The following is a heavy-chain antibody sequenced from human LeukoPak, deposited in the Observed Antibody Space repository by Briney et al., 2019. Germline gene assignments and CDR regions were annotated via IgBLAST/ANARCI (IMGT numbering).Heavy chain of an antibody. V-gene: IGHV3-23*01. Sequence: PGGSLRLSCAASGFTFHHYGMSLVRQAPGKGLEGVSAISGNVGSTYYADSVKGRFTISRDYSNTKLYLQMNIQRAEDTAIYYGARSRKHYDSIGYYQNWGQGTLVSVSS. CDR2: ISGNVGST. J-gene: IGHJ4*02. CDR3: ARSRKHYDSIGYYQN. D-gene: IGHD3-22*01. CDR1: GFTFHHYG.